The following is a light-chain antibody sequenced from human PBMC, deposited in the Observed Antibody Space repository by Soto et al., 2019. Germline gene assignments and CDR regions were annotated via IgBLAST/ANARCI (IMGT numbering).Light chain of an antibody. CDR3: GTWDSSLSAGGV. CDR2: DNN. J-gene: IGLJ3*02. CDR1: SSNIGNNY. V-gene: IGLV1-51*01. Sequence: QSVLTQPPSVSAAPGQKVTISCSGSSSNIGNNYVSWYQQLPGTAPKLLIYDNNKRPSGIPDRFSGSKSGTSATLGITGLQTGDEADYYCGTWDSSLSAGGVFGGGTQLAAL.